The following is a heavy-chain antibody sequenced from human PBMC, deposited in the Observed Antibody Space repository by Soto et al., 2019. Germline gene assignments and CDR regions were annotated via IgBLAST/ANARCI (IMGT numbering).Heavy chain of an antibody. D-gene: IGHD3-16*01. J-gene: IGHJ4*02. V-gene: IGHV4-39*01. CDR3: ARQGGNKFDY. CDR1: GDSVISDHYY. Sequence: QLQLQESGPGLVKPSETLSLSCTVSGDSVISDHYYWAWVRQPPGKGREGIGNVNYRGNTYHNPSLKSRVTITVDTSSNQVSLKLTSVTAADTSVYYCARQGGNKFDYWGQGTLVTVSS. CDR2: VNYRGNT.